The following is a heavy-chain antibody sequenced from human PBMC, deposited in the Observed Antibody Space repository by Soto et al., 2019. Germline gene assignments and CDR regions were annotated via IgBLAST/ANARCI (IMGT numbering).Heavy chain of an antibody. CDR3: ARRYSSRFDF. Sequence: QVQLQESGPGLVKPSETLSLTCTVSGGSISSYYWSWIRQPPGKGLEWIGYIYYSGSTNYNPSLQSRLTISVDTSKNQFSLKRRSVTAADTAVYYCARRYSSRFDFWGQGTLVTVSS. CDR2: IYYSGST. J-gene: IGHJ4*02. CDR1: GGSISSYY. V-gene: IGHV4-59*08. D-gene: IGHD6-13*01.